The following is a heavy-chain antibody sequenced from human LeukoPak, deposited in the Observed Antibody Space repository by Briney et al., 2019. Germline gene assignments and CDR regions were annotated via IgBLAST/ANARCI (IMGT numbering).Heavy chain of an antibody. CDR1: GGSISSYY. V-gene: IGHV4-4*07. J-gene: IGHJ3*02. Sequence: SETLSLTCTVSGGSISSYYWSWIRQPAGKGLEWIGRIYTSGSTNYNPSLKSRVTTSVDTSKNQFSLKLSSVTAADTAVYYCARDSLVPAALDAFDIWGQGTMVTVSS. D-gene: IGHD2-2*01. CDR3: ARDSLVPAALDAFDI. CDR2: IYTSGST.